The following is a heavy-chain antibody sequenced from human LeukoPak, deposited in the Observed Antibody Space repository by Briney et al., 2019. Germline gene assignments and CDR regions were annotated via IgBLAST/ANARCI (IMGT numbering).Heavy chain of an antibody. CDR1: GFNLSDYY. V-gene: IGHV3-11*01. CDR3: AVGRTRYSSSPIDY. D-gene: IGHD6-13*01. Sequence: GGSLRLSCAASGFNLSDYYMNWIRQAPGKGLEWVSYISSSGNTINYADSVKGRFTISRDNAKNSLYLQMNSLRAEDTAVYYCAVGRTRYSSSPIDYWGQGTLVTVSS. J-gene: IGHJ4*02. CDR2: ISSSGNTI.